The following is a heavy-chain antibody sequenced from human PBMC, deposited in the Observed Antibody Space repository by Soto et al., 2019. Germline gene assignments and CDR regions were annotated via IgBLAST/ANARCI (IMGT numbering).Heavy chain of an antibody. D-gene: IGHD6-25*01. Sequence: GGSLRLSCAASGFTFSNYAMTWVRQAPGKGLEWVSAISGSGGSTYYADSVKGRFTMSRDNSKNTLYLQMNSLRAEDTAVYYCAKENIAAADDYYYYATDVWGQGTTVTVSS. CDR1: GFTFSNYA. V-gene: IGHV3-23*01. CDR2: ISGSGGST. CDR3: AKENIAAADDYYYYATDV. J-gene: IGHJ6*02.